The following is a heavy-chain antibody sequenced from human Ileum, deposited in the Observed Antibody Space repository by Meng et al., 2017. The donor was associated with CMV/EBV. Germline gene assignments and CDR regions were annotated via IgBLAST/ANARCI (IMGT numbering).Heavy chain of an antibody. Sequence: GESLKISCAASGFTFRSCWMHWVRQVSGKGLQWVARISADGSVYYAGSVRGRFTISRDNAKNALFLQMNSLRDDDTAIYYCTRDGRRDGDYAYLGMGVWGQGTAVTVSS. CDR3: TRDGRRDGDYAYLGMGV. CDR2: ISADGSV. V-gene: IGHV3-74*01. J-gene: IGHJ6*02. D-gene: IGHD2-2*01. CDR1: GFTFRSCW.